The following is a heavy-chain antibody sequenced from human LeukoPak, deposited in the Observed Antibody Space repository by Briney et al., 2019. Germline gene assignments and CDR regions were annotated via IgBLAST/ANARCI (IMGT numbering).Heavy chain of an antibody. Sequence: GESLKISCKGSGYSFTSYWIGWVRQMRGKGLEWMGIIYSGDSDTRYSPSFQGQVTISADTSISTVYLKWSSLNASDTAMYYCARHGSSGWTGSSSCYFDYWGQGTLVIVSS. V-gene: IGHV5-51*01. J-gene: IGHJ4*02. CDR3: ARHGSSGWTGSSSCYFDY. CDR2: IYSGDSDT. D-gene: IGHD6-19*01. CDR1: GYSFTSYW.